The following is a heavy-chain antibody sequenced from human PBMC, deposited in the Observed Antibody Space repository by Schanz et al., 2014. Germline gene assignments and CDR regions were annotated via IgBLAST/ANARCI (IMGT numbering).Heavy chain of an antibody. CDR3: ARGGPAYYFDD. J-gene: IGHJ4*02. V-gene: IGHV3-64*04. CDR1: GFTFSIYA. CDR2: ISHDGYST. Sequence: QVQLVDSGGGLVQPGGSLRLSCAASGFTFSIYAMHWVRQAPGKGLEYVSAISHDGYSTYYADSVKGRFTISRDNSKNTVYIQMNSLRAEDTAVYYCARGGPAYYFDDWGQGTLVTVSS.